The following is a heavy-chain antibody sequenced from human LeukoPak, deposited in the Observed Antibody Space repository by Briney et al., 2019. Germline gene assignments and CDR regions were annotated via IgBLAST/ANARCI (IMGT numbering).Heavy chain of an antibody. CDR2: IYYSGST. V-gene: IGHV4-31*03. D-gene: IGHD1-26*01. CDR3: ARGWDPNWFDP. Sequence: SETLSLTCTVSGGFISSGGYYWSWIRQHPGKGLEWIGYIYYSGSTYYNPSLKSRVTISVDTSKNQFSLKLSSVTAADTAVYYCARGWDPNWFDPWGQGTLVTVSS. J-gene: IGHJ5*02. CDR1: GGFISSGGYY.